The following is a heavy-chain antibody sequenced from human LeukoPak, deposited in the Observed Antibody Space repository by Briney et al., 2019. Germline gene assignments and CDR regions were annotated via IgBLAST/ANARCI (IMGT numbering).Heavy chain of an antibody. CDR1: GFTFSSYG. CDR2: IKSKTDGGTT. V-gene: IGHV3-15*01. CDR3: TTEGGYFDSRFDY. Sequence: PGGSLRLSCAASGFTFSSYGMSWVRQAPGKGLEWVGRIKSKTDGGTTDYAAPVKGRFTISRDDSKNTLYLQMNSLKTEDTAVYYCTTEGGYFDSRFDYWGQGTLVTVSS. D-gene: IGHD3-9*01. J-gene: IGHJ4*02.